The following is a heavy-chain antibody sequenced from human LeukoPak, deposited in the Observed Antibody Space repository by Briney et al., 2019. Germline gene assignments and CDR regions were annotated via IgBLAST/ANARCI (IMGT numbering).Heavy chain of an antibody. J-gene: IGHJ4*02. D-gene: IGHD3-22*01. V-gene: IGHV3-30*18. CDR1: GFTFSSYG. CDR2: ISYDGSNK. Sequence: GGSLRLSYAASGFTFSSYGMPWVRQAPGKGLEWVAVISYDGSNKYYADSVKGRFTISRDNSKNTLYLQMNSLRAEDTAVYYCAKDCSPYDSSGSYPDYWGQGTLVTVSS. CDR3: AKDCSPYDSSGSYPDY.